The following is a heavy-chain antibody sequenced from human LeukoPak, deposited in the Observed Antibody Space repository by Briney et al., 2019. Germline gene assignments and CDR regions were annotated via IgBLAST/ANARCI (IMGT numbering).Heavy chain of an antibody. Sequence: PSETLSLTCTVSGGSISSGGYYWSWIRQHPGKGLEWIGCIHYSGSTYYNPSLKSRGTISIDTSMNQFSLRLSSVTAADTAVYYCARDEVDYGERDSYYYGVDVWGQGTTVTVSS. CDR2: IHYSGST. D-gene: IGHD4-17*01. V-gene: IGHV4-31*03. CDR1: GGSISSGGYY. CDR3: ARDEVDYGERDSYYYGVDV. J-gene: IGHJ6*02.